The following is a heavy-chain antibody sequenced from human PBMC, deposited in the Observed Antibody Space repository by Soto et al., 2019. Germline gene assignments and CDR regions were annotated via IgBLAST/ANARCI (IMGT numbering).Heavy chain of an antibody. Sequence: QVPLVESGGGVVQPGRSLRLSCAASGFTFSSYGMHWVRQAPGKGLEWVAVISYDGSNKYYADSVKGRFTISRDNSKNTLYLQLDSLRAEDTAVYYCAKDPWQHTAMALGFWDIWGQGTMVTVSS. J-gene: IGHJ3*02. CDR2: ISYDGSNK. V-gene: IGHV3-30*18. CDR3: AKDPWQHTAMALGFWDI. CDR1: GFTFSSYG. D-gene: IGHD5-18*01.